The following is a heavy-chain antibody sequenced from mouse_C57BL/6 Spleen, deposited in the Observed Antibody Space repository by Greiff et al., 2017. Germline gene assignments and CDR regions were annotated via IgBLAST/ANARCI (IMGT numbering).Heavy chain of an antibody. V-gene: IGHV1-9*01. D-gene: IGHD1-1*01. CDR1: GYTFTGYW. J-gene: IGHJ4*01. CDR3: ERLMVEITAVVGGYYYAMDY. Sequence: VQLKESGAELMKPGASVKLSCKATGYTFTGYWIEWVKQRPGHGLEWIGEILPGSGSTNYTEKFKGKATFTADTYSNTAYMQLSSLTTEDSAIYYCERLMVEITAVVGGYYYAMDYWGQGTSVTVSS. CDR2: ILPGSGST.